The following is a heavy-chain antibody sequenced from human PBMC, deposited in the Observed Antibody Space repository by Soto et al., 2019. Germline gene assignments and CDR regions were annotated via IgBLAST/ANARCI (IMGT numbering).Heavy chain of an antibody. Sequence: QVQLQQWGAGLLKPSETLSLTCAVYGGSFSGYYWSWIRQTPGKGLEWIGEINHSGSTNYNPSLKSRVTIPVDTSKHQSSLKMSSVTAADTAVYYGARHLGQLRFLDRGMDVWGEGTTVTVSS. CDR1: GGSFSGYY. CDR2: INHSGST. D-gene: IGHD3-3*01. V-gene: IGHV4-34*01. J-gene: IGHJ6*04. CDR3: ARHLGQLRFLDRGMDV.